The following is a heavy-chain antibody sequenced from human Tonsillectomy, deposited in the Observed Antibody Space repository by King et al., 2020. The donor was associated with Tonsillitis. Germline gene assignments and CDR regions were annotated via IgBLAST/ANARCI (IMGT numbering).Heavy chain of an antibody. J-gene: IGHJ4*02. Sequence: QLVQSGAEVKKPGSSVKVSCMASGGAFSSYAVSWVRQAPGQGLEWMGGLIPVFGTANYAQTFQGRVTITADESASTAYMELSSLRSDDTAVYYCARIARSGWSFYFDYWGQGPLVTVSS. D-gene: IGHD6-19*01. CDR1: GGAFSSYA. CDR2: LIPVFGTA. V-gene: IGHV1-69*01. CDR3: ARIARSGWSFYFDY.